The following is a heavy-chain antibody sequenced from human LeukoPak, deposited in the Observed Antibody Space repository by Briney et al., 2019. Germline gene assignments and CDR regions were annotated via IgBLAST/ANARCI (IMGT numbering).Heavy chain of an antibody. V-gene: IGHV3-48*03. Sequence: GGSLRLFCGASGVIFSTYEMNWVRQAPGKGLEWLSYISYNGRSIYYADSVKGRFTISRDNAKNSLYLQMNSLTVEDTAVYYCARLGYGYSSRWSNGGYFQLWGQGTLVSVSS. J-gene: IGHJ1*01. CDR3: ARLGYGYSSRWSNGGYFQL. D-gene: IGHD6-13*01. CDR1: GVIFSTYE. CDR2: ISYNGRSI.